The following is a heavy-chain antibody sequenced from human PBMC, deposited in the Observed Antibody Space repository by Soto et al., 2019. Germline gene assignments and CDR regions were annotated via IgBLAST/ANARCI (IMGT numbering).Heavy chain of an antibody. CDR2: ISVHNGHT. CDR1: GYTFTSYG. J-gene: IGHJ4*02. Sequence: ASVKVSCKASGYTFTSYGISWVRQAPGQRLEWMGWISVHNGHTVYAQKFQGRVTMSTDTSTSTAYMELRSLRSDDTAVYYCTRDQHDYCDFRAYWGQGTLVTLSS. V-gene: IGHV1-18*01. CDR3: TRDQHDYCDFRAY. D-gene: IGHD4-17*01.